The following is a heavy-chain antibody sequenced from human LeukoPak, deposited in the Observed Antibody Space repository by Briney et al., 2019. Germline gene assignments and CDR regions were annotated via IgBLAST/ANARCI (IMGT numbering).Heavy chain of an antibody. CDR1: GFTFNTYG. D-gene: IGHD3-10*01. CDR3: TTYGSGRKFDY. V-gene: IGHV3-15*04. CDR2: IESKTDGGTT. Sequence: GGSLRLSCAASGFTFNTYGMSWVRQIPGKGLEWVGRIESKTDGGTTDYAAPVKGRFTISRDDSTNTLYLQMNSLKSEDTAVYYCTTYGSGRKFDYWGQGILVTVSS. J-gene: IGHJ4*02.